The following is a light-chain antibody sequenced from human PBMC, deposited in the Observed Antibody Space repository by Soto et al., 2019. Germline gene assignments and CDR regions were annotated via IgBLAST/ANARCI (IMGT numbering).Light chain of an antibody. CDR2: GAS. J-gene: IGKJ5*01. CDR1: QSVSSSY. Sequence: ETVLTQSPGTLSLSPGERATLSCRASQSVSSSYLAWYQQKPGQAPRLLIYGASSRATGIPDRFSGSGSGTAFTLTISRLEPEDFAAYHCQQYGSSITFGQGTRLEIK. CDR3: QQYGSSIT. V-gene: IGKV3-20*01.